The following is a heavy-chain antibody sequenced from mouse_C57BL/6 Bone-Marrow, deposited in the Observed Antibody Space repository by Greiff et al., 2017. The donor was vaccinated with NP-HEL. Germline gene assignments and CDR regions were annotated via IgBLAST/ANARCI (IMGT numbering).Heavy chain of an antibody. CDR2: IYPGNSDT. D-gene: IGHD1-1*01. Sequence: VQLQQSGTVLARPGASVKMSCKTSGYTFTSYWMHWVKQRPGQGLEWIGAIYPGNSDTSYNQKFKGKAKLTAVTSASTAYMELSSLTNEDSAVYYCASPCEGSSYVDYWGQGTTLTVSS. CDR1: GYTFTSYW. CDR3: ASPCEGSSYVDY. J-gene: IGHJ2*01. V-gene: IGHV1-5*01.